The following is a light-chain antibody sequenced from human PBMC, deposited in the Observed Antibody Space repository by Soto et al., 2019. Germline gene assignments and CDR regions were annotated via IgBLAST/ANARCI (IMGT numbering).Light chain of an antibody. CDR2: ATS. J-gene: IGKJ1*01. CDR3: QQYNNWPQT. CDR1: QSPNY. Sequence: EIVLTQSPGSLYLCPGEGATLXCRASQSPNYLAPYQQKPGQPPRLPIYATSRRATGPPHRFSGSGSGTAFTPTISSLQSEDFAEYHCQQYNNWPQTFGQGTKVDIK. V-gene: IGKV3-20*01.